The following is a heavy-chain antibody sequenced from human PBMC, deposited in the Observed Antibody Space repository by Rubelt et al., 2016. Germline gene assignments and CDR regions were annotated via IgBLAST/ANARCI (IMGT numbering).Heavy chain of an antibody. CDR2: ISSSSSYI. Sequence: QDSGSGLEWVSSISSSSSYIYYADSVKGRFTISRDNAKNSLYLQMNSLRAEDTAVYYCAKDYSSSWWYFDYWGQGTLVTVSS. V-gene: IGHV3-21*01. D-gene: IGHD6-13*01. J-gene: IGHJ4*02. CDR3: AKDYSSSWWYFDY.